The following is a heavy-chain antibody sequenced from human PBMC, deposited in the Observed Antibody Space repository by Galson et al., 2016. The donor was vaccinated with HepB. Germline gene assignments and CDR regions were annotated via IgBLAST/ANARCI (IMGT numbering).Heavy chain of an antibody. Sequence: SLRLSCAASGFTFSSYSMNWVRQAPGKGLEWVSSISSSSSYIYYADSVKGRLTISRDNAKNSLYPQMNSLRAEDTAVYYCARASGYNWNYLMIFNYFDYWGQGTLVTVSS. CDR2: ISSSSSYI. D-gene: IGHD1-7*01. J-gene: IGHJ4*02. V-gene: IGHV3-21*01. CDR3: ARASGYNWNYLMIFNYFDY. CDR1: GFTFSSYS.